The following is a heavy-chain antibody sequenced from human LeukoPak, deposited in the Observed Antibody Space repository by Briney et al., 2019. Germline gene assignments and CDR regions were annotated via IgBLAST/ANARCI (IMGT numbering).Heavy chain of an antibody. CDR2: IIPILGIA. V-gene: IGHV1-69*04. Sequence: ASVKVSCKASGYMFTSYGISWVRQAPGQGLEWMGRIIPILGIANYAQKFQGRVTITADKSTSTAYMELSSLRSEDTAVYYCATTYGSGRQYAFDIWGQGTMVTVSS. CDR1: GYMFTSYG. J-gene: IGHJ3*02. CDR3: ATTYGSGRQYAFDI. D-gene: IGHD3-10*01.